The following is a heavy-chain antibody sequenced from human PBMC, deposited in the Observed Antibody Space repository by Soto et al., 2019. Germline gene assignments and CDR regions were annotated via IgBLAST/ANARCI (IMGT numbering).Heavy chain of an antibody. J-gene: IGHJ6*02. D-gene: IGHD2-15*01. CDR2: MLYSGLT. Sequence: SETLSLTCSVSGYSVSSSDYYWAWIRQPPGKGLEWIGSMLYSGLTYYNPSLKSRVTLSVDTSKNQFSVSLNSVTASETAVYYCAPLSVSLSGPYGIHVWGQGTTVTVSS. CDR3: APLSVSLSGPYGIHV. CDR1: GYSVSSSDYY. V-gene: IGHV4-39*01.